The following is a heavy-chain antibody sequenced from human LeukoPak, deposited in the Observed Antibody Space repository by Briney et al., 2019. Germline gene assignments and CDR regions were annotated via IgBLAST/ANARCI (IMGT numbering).Heavy chain of an antibody. V-gene: IGHV4-59*01. J-gene: IGHJ5*02. CDR1: GGSISSYY. CDR2: IYYSGST. Sequence: PSETLSLTCTVSGGSISSYYWSWIRQPPGKGLEWIGYIYYSGSTNYNPSLKSRVTISVGTSKNQFSLKLSSVTAADTAVYYCARGGMATPPYNWFDPWGQGTLVTVSS. D-gene: IGHD5-24*01. CDR3: ARGGMATPPYNWFDP.